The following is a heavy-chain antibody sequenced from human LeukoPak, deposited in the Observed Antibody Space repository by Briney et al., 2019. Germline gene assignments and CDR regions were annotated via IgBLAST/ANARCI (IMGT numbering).Heavy chain of an antibody. Sequence: PGGSLRLSCAASGFTFSSYSMNWVRQAPGKGLEWVSSISSSSSSYIYYADSVKGRFTISRDNAKNSLYLQMNSLRAEDTAVYYCARDGETGTTHFDYWGQGTLVTVSS. CDR3: ARDGETGTTHFDY. J-gene: IGHJ4*02. CDR1: GFTFSSYS. CDR2: ISSSSSSYI. D-gene: IGHD1-1*01. V-gene: IGHV3-21*01.